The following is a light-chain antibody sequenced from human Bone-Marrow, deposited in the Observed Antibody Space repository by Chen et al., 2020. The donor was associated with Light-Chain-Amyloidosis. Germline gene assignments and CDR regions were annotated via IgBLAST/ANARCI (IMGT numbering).Light chain of an antibody. V-gene: IGLV3-25*03. CDR2: RDT. J-gene: IGLJ2*01. CDR3: QSADSSGTYEVI. CDR1: DLPTKY. Sequence: FELTQPPPVEVSPEQAARTTCPGDDLPTKYAYWYQQKPGQAPVLVIHRDTERPSGISERFSGSSSGTTATLTISGVQAEDEADYHCQSADSSGTYEVIFGGGTKLTVL.